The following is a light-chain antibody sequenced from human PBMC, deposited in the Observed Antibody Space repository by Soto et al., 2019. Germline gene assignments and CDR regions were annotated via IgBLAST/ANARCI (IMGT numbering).Light chain of an antibody. J-gene: IGKJ1*01. Sequence: IVMSHSPATLSVSPAEGATLSCRASQSVSSNLAWYQQKPGQAPRLLIYGASTRATGIPARFSGSGSGTEFTLTISSLQSEDFAVYYCHQYGSSGTFGQGTKVDNK. V-gene: IGKV3-15*01. CDR1: QSVSSN. CDR3: HQYGSSGT. CDR2: GAS.